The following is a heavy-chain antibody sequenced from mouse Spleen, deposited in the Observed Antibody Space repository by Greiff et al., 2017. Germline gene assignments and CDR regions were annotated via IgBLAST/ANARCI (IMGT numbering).Heavy chain of an antibody. D-gene: IGHD1-1*01. Sequence: EVQRVESGGGLVKPGGSLKLSCAASGFTFSSYAMSWVRQTPEKRLEWVATISSGGSYTYYPDSVKGRFTISRDNAKNTLYLQMSSLRSEDTAMYYCARQGITTVVRAMDYWGQGTSVTVSS. CDR2: ISSGGSYT. CDR1: GFTFSSYA. V-gene: IGHV5-9-3*01. CDR3: ARQGITTVVRAMDY. J-gene: IGHJ4*01.